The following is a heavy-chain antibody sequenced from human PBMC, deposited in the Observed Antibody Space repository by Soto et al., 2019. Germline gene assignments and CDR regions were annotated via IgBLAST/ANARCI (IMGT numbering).Heavy chain of an antibody. CDR1: GGSISSGGYY. Sequence: ASETLSLTCTVSGGSISSGGYYWSWIRQPPGKGLEWIGYIYYSGSTYYNPSLKSRVTISVDMSKNQFSLKLSSVTAADTAVYYCARTTTVTTDYFQHWGQGTLVTVSS. D-gene: IGHD4-17*01. CDR2: IYYSGST. J-gene: IGHJ1*01. CDR3: ARTTTVTTDYFQH. V-gene: IGHV4-30-4*01.